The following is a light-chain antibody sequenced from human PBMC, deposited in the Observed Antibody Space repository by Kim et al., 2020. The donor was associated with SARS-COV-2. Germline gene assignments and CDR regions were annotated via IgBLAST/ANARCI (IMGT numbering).Light chain of an antibody. V-gene: IGLV2-23*02. J-gene: IGLJ2*01. CDR3: CSYAGANTIV. CDR2: EVT. Sequence: GQSITISCTGTGNDVGSYNLVSWYQQRRGKAPQLMIYEVTKRPSGVSNRFSASKSGNTASLTISGLQPEDEADYYCCSYAGANTIVFGGGTQLTVL. CDR1: GNDVGSYNL.